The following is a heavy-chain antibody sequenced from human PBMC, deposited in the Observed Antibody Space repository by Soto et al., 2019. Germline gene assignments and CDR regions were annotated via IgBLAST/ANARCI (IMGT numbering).Heavy chain of an antibody. CDR1: GYSFTSYW. J-gene: IGHJ6*02. V-gene: IGHV5-51*01. D-gene: IGHD3-10*01. CDR3: ARLFSGAGHYYYYGMDV. CDR2: IYPGDSDT. Sequence: GESLKISCKGSGYSFTSYWIGWVRQMPGKGLEWMGIIYPGDSDTRYSPSFQGQVTISADKSISTAYLQWSSLKASDTAVYYCARLFSGAGHYYYYGMDVWGQGTTVTVSS.